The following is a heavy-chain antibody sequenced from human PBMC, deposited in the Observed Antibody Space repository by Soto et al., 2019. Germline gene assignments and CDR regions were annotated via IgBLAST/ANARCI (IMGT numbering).Heavy chain of an antibody. D-gene: IGHD6-13*01. J-gene: IGHJ6*02. CDR2: IYHSGST. CDR1: GGSISSSDW. V-gene: IGHV4-4*02. Sequence: LSLTCAVSGGSISSSDWWSWVRQPPGKGLEWIGEIYHSGSTNYNPSLKSRVTISVDKSKNQFSLKLSSVTAADTAVYYCASMYSSSGGMDVWGQGTTVTVSS. CDR3: ASMYSSSGGMDV.